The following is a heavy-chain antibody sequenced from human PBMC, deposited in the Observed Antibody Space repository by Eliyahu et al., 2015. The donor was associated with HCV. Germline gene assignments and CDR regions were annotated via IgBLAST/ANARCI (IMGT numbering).Heavy chain of an antibody. CDR1: GFTFSNAW. D-gene: IGHD6-13*01. V-gene: IGHV3-15*01. CDR2: IKSKTDGGTT. CDR3: TTEPRLTYSSSWYGGY. J-gene: IGHJ4*02. Sequence: EVQLVESGGGLVKPGGSLRLSCAASGFTFSNAWMXWVRQAPGKGLEWVGRIKSKTDGGTTDYAAPVKGTFTISRDDSKNTLYLQMNSLKTEDTAVYYCTTEPRLTYSSSWYGGYWGQGTLVTVSS.